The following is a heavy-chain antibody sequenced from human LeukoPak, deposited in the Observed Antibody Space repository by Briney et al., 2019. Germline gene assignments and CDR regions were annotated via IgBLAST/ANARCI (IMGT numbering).Heavy chain of an antibody. Sequence: PSETLSLTCTVSGYSISSGYYWGWIRPPPGKGLEWIGSIYHSRSTYYNPSLKSRVTISVDTSKNQFSLKLSSVTAADTAVYYCARGRLYYYDSSGYSHDAFDIWGQGTMVTVSS. CDR1: GYSISSGYY. J-gene: IGHJ3*02. CDR3: ARGRLYYYDSSGYSHDAFDI. CDR2: IYHSRST. V-gene: IGHV4-38-2*02. D-gene: IGHD3-22*01.